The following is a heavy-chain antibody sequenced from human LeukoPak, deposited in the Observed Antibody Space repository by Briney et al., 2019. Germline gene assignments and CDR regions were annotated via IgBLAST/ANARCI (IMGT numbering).Heavy chain of an antibody. CDR2: INPSGGST. CDR1: GYTFTSYF. CDR3: ARDSADYGDYDY. D-gene: IGHD4-17*01. V-gene: IGHV1-46*01. J-gene: IGHJ4*02. Sequence: ASVKVSCKASGYTFTSYFMHWVRQAPGQGLDWMGIINPSGGSTSYAQKFQGRVTMTRDTSASTVYMELSSLRSEDTAVYYCARDSADYGDYDYWGQGTLVTVSS.